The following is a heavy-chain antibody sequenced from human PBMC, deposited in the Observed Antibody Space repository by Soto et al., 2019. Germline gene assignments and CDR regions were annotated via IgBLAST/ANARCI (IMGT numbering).Heavy chain of an antibody. V-gene: IGHV1-69*13. J-gene: IGHJ4*02. CDR1: GGTFSSYA. CDR3: ARSWRDGSGSYYSHFDY. D-gene: IGHD3-10*01. CDR2: IIPIFGTA. Sequence: GASVKVSCKASGGTFSSYAISWVRQAPGQRLERMGGIIPIFGTANYSQKFQGRVTITADESTSTAYMELSSLRSEDTAVYYCARSWRDGSGSYYSHFDYWGQGTLVTVSS.